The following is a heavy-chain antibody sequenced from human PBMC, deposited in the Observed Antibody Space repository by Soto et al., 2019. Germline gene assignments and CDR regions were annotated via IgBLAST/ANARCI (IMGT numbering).Heavy chain of an antibody. Sequence: EVQLVESGGGLVQPGGSLRLSCAASGFTVSSNYMSWVRQAPGKGLEWGSVNYSGGSTYYANSVKVRFTISRHNSKNTQYLQMNSLRAEDTAVYYCAMILYRGWHNFEYWGKGNLVTVSS. CDR3: AMILYRGWHNFEY. D-gene: IGHD5-12*01. J-gene: IGHJ4*02. V-gene: IGHV3-66*01. CDR2: NYSGGST. CDR1: GFTVSSNY.